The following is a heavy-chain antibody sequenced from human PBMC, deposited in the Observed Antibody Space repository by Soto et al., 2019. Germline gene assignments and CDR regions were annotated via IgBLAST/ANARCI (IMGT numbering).Heavy chain of an antibody. CDR3: ARALPDIAAAGLGEFDY. CDR1: GYTLTSYG. D-gene: IGHD6-13*01. Sequence: QVQLVQSGAEVKKSGASVKVSCKASGYTLTSYGICWVRQAPGPGIEWMGWISAYNGNTNYPQKLQGRDTMTTDTSTSTAYMEMRSLRSDYTAVYYCARALPDIAAAGLGEFDYWGQGTLVTVSS. V-gene: IGHV1-18*01. CDR2: ISAYNGNT. J-gene: IGHJ4*02.